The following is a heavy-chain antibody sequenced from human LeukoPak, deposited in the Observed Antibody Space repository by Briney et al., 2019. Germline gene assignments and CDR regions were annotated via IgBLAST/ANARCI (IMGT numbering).Heavy chain of an antibody. Sequence: PGGSLRLSCAASGFTFSSYSMNWVRQAPGKGLEWVSYISSSSTIYYADSVKGRFTISRDNAKNSLYLQMNSLRAEDTAVYYCATIGVVIYYYYYMDVWGKGTTVTVSS. CDR3: ATIGVVIYYYYYMDV. J-gene: IGHJ6*03. CDR2: ISSSSTI. CDR1: GFTFSSYS. D-gene: IGHD3-3*01. V-gene: IGHV3-48*01.